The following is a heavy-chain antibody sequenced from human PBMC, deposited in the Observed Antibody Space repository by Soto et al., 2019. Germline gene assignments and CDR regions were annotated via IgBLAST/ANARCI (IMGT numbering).Heavy chain of an antibody. CDR2: ISSSSSYI. J-gene: IGHJ4*02. V-gene: IGHV3-21*01. Sequence: GGSLRLSCAASGFTFSSYSMNWVRQAPGKGLERVSSISSSSSYIYYADSVKGRFTISRDNAKNSLYLQMNSLRAEDTAVYYCARAVPLYYDILTGYYIPSPFDYWGQGTLVTVSS. CDR1: GFTFSSYS. CDR3: ARAVPLYYDILTGYYIPSPFDY. D-gene: IGHD3-9*01.